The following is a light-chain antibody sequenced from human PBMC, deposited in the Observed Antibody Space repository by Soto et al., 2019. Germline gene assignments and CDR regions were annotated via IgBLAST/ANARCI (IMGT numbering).Light chain of an antibody. CDR2: ATS. V-gene: IGKV3-20*01. CDR1: QSVDKRY. J-gene: IGKJ2*01. CDR3: QQYGSSPPMYT. Sequence: PGETATLSCRAAQSVDKRYLAWYQQKPGQAPRLLIYATSRRATGIPDRFSGSGSGTDFTLTISRLEPEDFSVYYCQQYGSSPPMYTFGQGTNLEVK.